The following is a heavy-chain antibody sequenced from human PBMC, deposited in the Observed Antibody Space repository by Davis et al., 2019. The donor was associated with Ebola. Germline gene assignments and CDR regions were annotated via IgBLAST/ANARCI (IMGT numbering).Heavy chain of an antibody. V-gene: IGHV3-74*01. CDR1: GFTFSSYW. CDR3: ARLPRDDYYYNMDV. J-gene: IGHJ6*03. CDR2: INADGSST. Sequence: GESLKISCAASGFTFSSYWMHWVRQAPGKGLVWVSRINADGSSTSYADSVKGRFTISRDNAKNTLDLQMNSLTAADTAVYYCARLPRDDYYYNMDVWGKGTTVTVSS.